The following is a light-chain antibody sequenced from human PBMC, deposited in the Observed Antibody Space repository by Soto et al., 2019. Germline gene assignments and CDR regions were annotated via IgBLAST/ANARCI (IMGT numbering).Light chain of an antibody. CDR1: QSITNNY. CDR2: GAS. J-gene: IGKJ4*01. V-gene: IGKV3-20*01. Sequence: EIVLTQSPGTLSLSPGARAPLSCRASQSITNNYLAWYQQKPGRAHRLLIYGASSRATGIPDRFSGSGSGTDFTLTISRLEPEDFAMYYCQQYGYLVTFGGGTKVDIK. CDR3: QQYGYLVT.